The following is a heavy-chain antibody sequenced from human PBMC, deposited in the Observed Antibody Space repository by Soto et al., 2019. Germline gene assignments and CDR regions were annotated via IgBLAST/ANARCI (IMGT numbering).Heavy chain of an antibody. CDR2: IKSKTDGATT. V-gene: IGHV3-15*07. J-gene: IGHJ4*02. Sequence: EVQLVESGGGLVKPGGSLRLSCAASGFSFRNAWMNWVRQAPGKGLEWVGRIKSKTDGATTDYAAHVKGRFTISRDDSKNTLYLQMNSLKTEDTAVYYCSTVDNWGQGTLVTVSS. CDR3: STVDN. CDR1: GFSFRNAW.